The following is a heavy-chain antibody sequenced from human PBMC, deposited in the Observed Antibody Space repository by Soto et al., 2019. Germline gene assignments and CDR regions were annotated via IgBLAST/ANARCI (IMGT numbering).Heavy chain of an antibody. CDR1: GYTFTSYG. Sequence: ASVKVSCKASGYTFTSYGISWVRQAPGQGLEWMGWISAYNGNTNYAQKLQGRVTMTTVTSTSTAYMELRSLRSDDTAVYYCARDSQDYDILTGPDAFDIWGQGTMVTVSS. V-gene: IGHV1-18*01. D-gene: IGHD3-9*01. J-gene: IGHJ3*02. CDR3: ARDSQDYDILTGPDAFDI. CDR2: ISAYNGNT.